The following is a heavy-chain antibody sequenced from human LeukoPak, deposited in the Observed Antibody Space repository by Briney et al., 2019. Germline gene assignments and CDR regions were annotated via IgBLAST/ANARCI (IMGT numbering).Heavy chain of an antibody. J-gene: IGHJ4*02. CDR3: AGSYYDFWSGYQAPVD. CDR2: ISAYNGNT. CDR1: GYTFTSYG. D-gene: IGHD3-3*01. Sequence: ASVEVSCKASGYTFTSYGISWVRQAPGQGLEWMGWISAYNGNTNYAQKLQGRVTMTTDTSTSTAYMELRSLRSDDTAVYYCAGSYYDFWSGYQAPVDWGQGTLVTVSS. V-gene: IGHV1-18*01.